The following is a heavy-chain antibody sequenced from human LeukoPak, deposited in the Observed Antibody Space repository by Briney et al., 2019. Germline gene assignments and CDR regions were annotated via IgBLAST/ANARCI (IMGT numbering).Heavy chain of an antibody. CDR1: GYTFTSYG. D-gene: IGHD4-17*01. Sequence: ASVKVSCKASGYTFTSYGISWVRQAPGQGLEWMGWISAYNGNTNYAQKHQGRVTMTTDTSTSTAYMELRSLRSDDTAVYYCARVEDDYGDSSYDYWGQGTLVTVSS. CDR2: ISAYNGNT. CDR3: ARVEDDYGDSSYDY. V-gene: IGHV1-18*01. J-gene: IGHJ4*02.